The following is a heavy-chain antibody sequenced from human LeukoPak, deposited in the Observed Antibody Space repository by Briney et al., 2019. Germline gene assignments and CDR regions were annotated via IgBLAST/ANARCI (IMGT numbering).Heavy chain of an antibody. V-gene: IGHV1-69*13. CDR1: GDTFSSYA. Sequence: SVKVSCKASGDTFSSYAISWVRQAPGQGLEWMGGIIPIFGTPRYAQKFQGRVTITADESTTTAYMELSSLTSEDTAVYYCASLKGYDFWSGYYGWGQGTRVTVSS. CDR2: IIPIFGTP. D-gene: IGHD3-3*01. J-gene: IGHJ4*02. CDR3: ASLKGYDFWSGYYG.